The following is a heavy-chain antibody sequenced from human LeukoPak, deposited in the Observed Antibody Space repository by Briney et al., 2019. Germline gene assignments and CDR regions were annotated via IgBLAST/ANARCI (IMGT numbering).Heavy chain of an antibody. V-gene: IGHV1-18*01. D-gene: IGHD3-22*01. CDR2: ISAYNGNT. CDR3: ARDHEGYDSPLVAFDI. CDR1: GYTFTSYG. J-gene: IGHJ3*02. Sequence: ASVKVSCKASGYTFTSYGISWVRQAPGQGLEWMGWISAYNGNTNYAQKLQGRVTMTTDTSTSTAYMELRSLRSDDTAVYYCARDHEGYDSPLVAFDIWGQGTMATVSS.